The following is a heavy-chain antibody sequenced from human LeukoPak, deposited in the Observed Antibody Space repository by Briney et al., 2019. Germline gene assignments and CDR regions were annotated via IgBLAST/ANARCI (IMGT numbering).Heavy chain of an antibody. Sequence: PGGSLRLSCAASGFTLSNYVVNWVRQAPGKGLEWVSAISGSGGSTEYADSVKGRFTISGDNSKNTLYLQMNSLRAEDTAVYYCAKSQSGWYSFDYWGQGTLVTVSS. CDR1: GFTLSNYV. J-gene: IGHJ4*02. V-gene: IGHV3-23*01. CDR2: ISGSGGST. CDR3: AKSQSGWYSFDY. D-gene: IGHD6-19*01.